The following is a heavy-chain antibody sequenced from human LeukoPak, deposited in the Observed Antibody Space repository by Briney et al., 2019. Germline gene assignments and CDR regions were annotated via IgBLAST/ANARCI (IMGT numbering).Heavy chain of an antibody. CDR3: AKVRGTDLVVVVAATPYYYGMDV. D-gene: IGHD2-15*01. J-gene: IGHJ6*02. V-gene: IGHV3-23*01. CDR1: GFTFSSYA. CDR2: ISGSGGST. Sequence: PGGSLRLSCAASGFTFSSYAMSWVRQAPGKGLEWVSAISGSGGSTYYADSVKGRFTISRDNSKNTLYLQMNSLRAEDTAVYYCAKVRGTDLVVVVAATPYYYGMDVWGQGTTVTVSS.